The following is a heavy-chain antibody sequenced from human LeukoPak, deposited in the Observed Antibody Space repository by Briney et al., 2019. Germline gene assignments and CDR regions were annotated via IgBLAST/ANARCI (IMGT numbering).Heavy chain of an antibody. CDR1: GGSISSSSYY. J-gene: IGHJ4*02. Sequence: SETLSLTCTVSGGSISSSSYYWGWIRQPPGKGLEWIGSIYYSGSTYYNPSLKSRVTISVDTSKNQFSLKLSSVTAADTAVYYCAGRRGSGPDDYWGQGTLVTVSS. V-gene: IGHV4-39*01. CDR2: IYYSGST. CDR3: AGRRGSGPDDY. D-gene: IGHD6-19*01.